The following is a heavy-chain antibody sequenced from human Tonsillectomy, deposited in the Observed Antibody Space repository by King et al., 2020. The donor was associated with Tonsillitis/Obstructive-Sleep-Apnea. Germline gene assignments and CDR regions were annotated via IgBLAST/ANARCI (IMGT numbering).Heavy chain of an antibody. V-gene: IGHV3-23*04. Sequence: VQLVESGGGLVQPGGSLRLSCAASGFTFSSYAMSWVRQAPGKGLEWVSAINNSGGSTYYADSVKGRFTISRDNSKNTLYLQMNSLRVEDTAVYYCAKDYPQGDFWSGFCYFDYWGQGTLVTVSS. D-gene: IGHD3-3*01. J-gene: IGHJ4*02. CDR3: AKDYPQGDFWSGFCYFDY. CDR1: GFTFSSYA. CDR2: INNSGGST.